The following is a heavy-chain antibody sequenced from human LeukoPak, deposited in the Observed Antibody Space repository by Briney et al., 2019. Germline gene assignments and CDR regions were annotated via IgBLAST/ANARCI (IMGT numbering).Heavy chain of an antibody. J-gene: IGHJ1*01. Sequence: GGSLRLSSTTSGFTFSTYAMNRVRQAPGKGLEWISAISGSGENTYYADSVKGRFTISRDNSKNTLYLQMNSLRAEDTAVYYCAKGSGTFQNWGQGTLVTVSS. D-gene: IGHD1-26*01. CDR2: ISGSGENT. CDR3: AKGSGTFQN. V-gene: IGHV3-23*01. CDR1: GFTFSTYA.